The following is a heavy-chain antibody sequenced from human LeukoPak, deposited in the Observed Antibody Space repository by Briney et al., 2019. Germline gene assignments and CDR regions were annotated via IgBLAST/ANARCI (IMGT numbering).Heavy chain of an antibody. CDR2: ISGSGGST. Sequence: GGSLRLSCAASGFTFSSYSMNWVRQAPGKGLEWVSAISGSGGSTYYADSVKGRFTISRDNSKNTLYLQMNSLRAEDTAVYYCAKTPSHDFWSGYYTYWGQGTLVTVSS. D-gene: IGHD3-3*01. J-gene: IGHJ4*02. V-gene: IGHV3-23*01. CDR3: AKTPSHDFWSGYYTY. CDR1: GFTFSSYS.